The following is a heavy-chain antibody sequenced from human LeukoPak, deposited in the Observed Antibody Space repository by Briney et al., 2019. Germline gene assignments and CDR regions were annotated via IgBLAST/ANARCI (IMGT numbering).Heavy chain of an antibody. CDR3: ASLTVYSSGWSHDY. CDR1: GYSFTRNW. V-gene: IGHV5-51*01. J-gene: IGHJ4*02. Sequence: GESLKISCKGSGYSFTRNWIGWVRQMPGKGLEWMGIIYPGDSDTRYSPSFQGQVTISADRSISTAYLQWSSLKASDTAMYYCASLTVYSSGWSHDYWGQGTLVTVSS. CDR2: IYPGDSDT. D-gene: IGHD6-19*01.